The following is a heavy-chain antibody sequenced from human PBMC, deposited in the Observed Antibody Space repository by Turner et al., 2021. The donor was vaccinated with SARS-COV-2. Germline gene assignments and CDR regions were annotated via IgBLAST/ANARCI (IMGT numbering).Heavy chain of an antibody. CDR1: GFTFTSSA. Sequence: EVQLLESGGDLVQPGGSLRISCVASGFTFTSSAMSWGRQAPGRGLEGVSTFTSGGGTHYADSVRGRFTISRDNSKNTLYLQMDNLRAGETAVYYCAKDGAYGTTWYGASRSWGQGTLVTVSS. J-gene: IGHJ5*02. D-gene: IGHD6-13*01. CDR2: FTSGGGT. V-gene: IGHV3-23*01. CDR3: AKDGAYGTTWYGASRS.